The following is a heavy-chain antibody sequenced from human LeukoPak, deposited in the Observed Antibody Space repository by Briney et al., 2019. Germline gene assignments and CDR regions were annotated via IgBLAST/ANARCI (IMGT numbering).Heavy chain of an antibody. CDR1: GGSISSSNYY. J-gene: IGHJ4*02. CDR3: ARDDYYDSSGYYSSFDY. CDR2: IYYSGST. D-gene: IGHD3-22*01. V-gene: IGHV4-39*07. Sequence: SETLSLTCTVSGGSISSSNYYWGWIRQPPGKGLEWIGSIYYSGSTYYNPSLKSRVTISVDTSKNQFSLKLSSVTAADTAVYYCARDDYYDSSGYYSSFDYWGQGTLVTVSS.